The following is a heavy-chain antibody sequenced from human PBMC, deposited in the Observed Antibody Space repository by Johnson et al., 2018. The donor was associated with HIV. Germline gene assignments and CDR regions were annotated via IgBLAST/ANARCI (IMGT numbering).Heavy chain of an antibody. CDR3: AGRTVTALFDI. CDR1: GFTFSDYY. V-gene: IGHV3-11*04. J-gene: IGHJ3*02. D-gene: IGHD4-17*01. Sequence: QMQLVESGGGLVKPGGSLRPSCAASGFTFSDYYMTWIRQAPGKGLEWLSFISSSGDIIRYADSVKGRFTISRDKAKNSLILQMNSLRDEDTAVYYCAGRTVTALFDIWGQGTMVTVSS. CDR2: ISSSGDII.